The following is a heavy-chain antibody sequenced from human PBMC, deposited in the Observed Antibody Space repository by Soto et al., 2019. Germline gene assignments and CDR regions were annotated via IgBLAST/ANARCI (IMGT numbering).Heavy chain of an antibody. CDR1: GYTFTTYW. CDR2: IYPGDSDV. V-gene: IGHV5-51*01. J-gene: IGHJ4*02. Sequence: KISCQGSGYTFTTYWVGWVRQRPGKGLDWMGNIYPGDSDVKYSPSFQGQVTISVDKSINTTYLQWSSLKASDTAVYYCARQNYPGYGGYDSVFDNWGQGTLVTVSS. D-gene: IGHD5-12*01. CDR3: ARQNYPGYGGYDSVFDN.